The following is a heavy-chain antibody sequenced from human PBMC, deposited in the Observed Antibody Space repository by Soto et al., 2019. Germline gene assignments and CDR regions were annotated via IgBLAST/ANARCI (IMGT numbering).Heavy chain of an antibody. Sequence: EVQLLESGGGLVQPGGSLRLSCAASGVTFTSYAMTWVRQVPGEGLQWVSSISKSGDSTYYADSVKGRFTTSRDNSKNTLYLQMNSLRAEDTAIYYCAKGSFGFDYWGQATLVTVSS. CDR2: ISKSGDST. V-gene: IGHV3-23*01. D-gene: IGHD3-10*01. CDR3: AKGSFGFDY. CDR1: GVTFTSYA. J-gene: IGHJ4*02.